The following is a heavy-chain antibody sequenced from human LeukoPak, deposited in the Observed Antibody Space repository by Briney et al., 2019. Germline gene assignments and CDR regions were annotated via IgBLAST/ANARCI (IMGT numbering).Heavy chain of an antibody. CDR1: GVTFSKYA. D-gene: IGHD2-21*01. Sequence: RAGGSLRLSRTVSGVTFSKYAMTWFRQAPGKGLEWVSCISNTGGSTYYADSVKGRFTIYRDNSKSTLYLQMNSLRAEENAVYYCSTLLGTIYPLWGMEVWGQGTTVTVPS. CDR2: ISNTGGST. V-gene: IGHV3-23*01. CDR3: STLLGTIYPLWGMEV. J-gene: IGHJ6*02.